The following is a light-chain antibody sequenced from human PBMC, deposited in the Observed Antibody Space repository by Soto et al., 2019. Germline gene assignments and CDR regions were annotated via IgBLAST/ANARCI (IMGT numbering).Light chain of an antibody. CDR1: QSVSFH. J-gene: IGKJ4*01. V-gene: IGKV3-15*01. CDR2: GAF. Sequence: EIVMTQSPATLSVSPGETATLSCRASQSVSFHLAWYQQKPGQGPRLLIYGAFTRATGIPARFSGSGSGTDFTLTISSLQSEDFALYYCQQYKNWPPLTFGGWTKVEIK. CDR3: QQYKNWPPLT.